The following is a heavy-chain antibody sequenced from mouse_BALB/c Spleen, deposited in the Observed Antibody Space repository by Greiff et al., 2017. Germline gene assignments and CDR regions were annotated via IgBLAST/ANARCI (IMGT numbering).Heavy chain of an antibody. Sequence: VQLQQSGAELMKPGASVKISCKATGYTFSSYWMEWVKQRPGHGLEWIGAILPGSGSTNYTEKFKGKATFTADTSSNTAYMQLSSLTSEDSAVYYCARWYDGYYGAMDYWGQGTSVTVSS. CDR2: ILPGSGST. CDR1: GYTFSSYW. J-gene: IGHJ4*01. V-gene: IGHV1-9*01. D-gene: IGHD2-3*01. CDR3: ARWYDGYYGAMDY.